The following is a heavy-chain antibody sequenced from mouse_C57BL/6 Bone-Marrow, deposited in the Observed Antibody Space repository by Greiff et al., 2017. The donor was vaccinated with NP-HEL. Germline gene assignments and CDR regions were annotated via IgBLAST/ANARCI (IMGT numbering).Heavy chain of an antibody. CDR3: ARRNDWVWYFDV. V-gene: IGHV5-6*01. J-gene: IGHJ1*03. CDR2: ISSGGSYT. CDR1: GFTFSSYG. Sequence: EVHLVESGGDLVKPGGSLKLSCAASGFTFSSYGMSWVRQTPDKRLEWVATISSGGSYTYYPDSVKGRFPISRDNAKNTLYLQMSSLKSEDTAMYYCARRNDWVWYFDVWGTGTTVTVSS. D-gene: IGHD4-1*01.